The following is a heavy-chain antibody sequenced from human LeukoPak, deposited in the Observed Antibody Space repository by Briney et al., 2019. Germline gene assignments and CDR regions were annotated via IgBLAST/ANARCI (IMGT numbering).Heavy chain of an antibody. D-gene: IGHD1-7*01. CDR2: IHHSGST. V-gene: IGHV4-38-2*02. J-gene: IGHJ5*02. CDR3: ARNNWNYIQANWFDP. Sequence: PSETLSLTCTVSGHSISSGYYWAWVRQSTGKGPEWIGSIHHSGSTYYNPSLKSRVTISVDTSKNQFSLNLSSVTAADTAVYYCARNNWNYIQANWFDPWGQGTLVTVSS. CDR1: GHSISSGYY.